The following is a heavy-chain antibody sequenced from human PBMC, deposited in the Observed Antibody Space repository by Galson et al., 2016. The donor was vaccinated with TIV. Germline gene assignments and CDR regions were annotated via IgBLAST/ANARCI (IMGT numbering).Heavy chain of an antibody. J-gene: IGHJ4*02. CDR1: GYTFTGYY. Sequence: KASGYTFTGYYMHWVRQAPGQGLEWMGIINPSGGSTTYAQKFQGRVTMTRDMSTTTVHMELSSLRSEDTAVYYCARDGYRFGNYFDFWGQGTLVTVSS. V-gene: IGHV1-46*01. CDR2: INPSGGST. CDR3: ARDGYRFGNYFDF. D-gene: IGHD5-12*01.